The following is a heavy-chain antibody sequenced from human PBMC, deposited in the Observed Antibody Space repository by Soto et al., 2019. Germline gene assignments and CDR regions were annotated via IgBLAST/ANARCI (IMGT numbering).Heavy chain of an antibody. Sequence: SCSVTGAMSGESGARNRAVWNWIRQTPSRGLEWLGRTYYRSKWYNDYAVSVKSRITINPDTSKNQFSLQLNSVTPEDTAVYYCARDIAAAGIDYWGQGTLVTVSS. CDR2: TYYRSKWYN. CDR1: GESGARNRAV. V-gene: IGHV6-1*01. D-gene: IGHD6-13*01. CDR3: ARDIAAAGIDY. J-gene: IGHJ4*02.